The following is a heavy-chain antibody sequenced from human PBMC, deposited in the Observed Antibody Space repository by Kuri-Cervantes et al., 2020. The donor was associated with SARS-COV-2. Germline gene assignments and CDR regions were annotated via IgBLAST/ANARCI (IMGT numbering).Heavy chain of an antibody. D-gene: IGHD2-15*01. CDR2: ISYDGSNK. J-gene: IGHJ4*02. V-gene: IGHV3-30-3*01. Sequence: GESLKISCVVSGFTFRTNAMAWVRQAPGKGLEWVAVISYDGSNKYYADSVKGRFSISRDNPKDTLYLEMNSLKPDDTAVYYCAKEHTYSVAFDYWGQGTLVTVSS. CDR3: AKEHTYSVAFDY. CDR1: GFTFRTNA.